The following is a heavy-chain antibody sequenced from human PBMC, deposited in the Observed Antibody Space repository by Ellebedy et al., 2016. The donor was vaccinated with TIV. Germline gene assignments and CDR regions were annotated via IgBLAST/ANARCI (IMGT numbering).Heavy chain of an antibody. Sequence: PGGSLRLSCAASGFIFSSFAMSWVRQTPGKGLEWVSAISGSGGRNVIHYADSVKGRFTISRDDSKNTLYLQMNSLRADDTAIYYCAKVLGLGWGAFDIWGHGTMVTVSS. V-gene: IGHV3-23*01. CDR3: AKVLGLGWGAFDI. CDR1: GFIFSSFA. J-gene: IGHJ3*02. CDR2: ISGSGGRNVI. D-gene: IGHD3-16*01.